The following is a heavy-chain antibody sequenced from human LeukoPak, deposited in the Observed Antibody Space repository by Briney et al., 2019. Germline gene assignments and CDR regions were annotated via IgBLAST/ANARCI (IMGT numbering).Heavy chain of an antibody. D-gene: IGHD2-15*01. V-gene: IGHV4-34*01. CDR1: GESFSAYF. CDR2: IDHRGVS. J-gene: IGHJ4*03. Sequence: SETLSLTCAVRGESFSAYFWSWIRQVPGKGLEWIGEIDHRGVSTYNPSLKSRVTMLVDTSNNHFSLSLTSVTAADTATYYCASRSLTLAAARCFDDWGQGTVVTVSS. CDR3: ASRSLTLAAARCFDD.